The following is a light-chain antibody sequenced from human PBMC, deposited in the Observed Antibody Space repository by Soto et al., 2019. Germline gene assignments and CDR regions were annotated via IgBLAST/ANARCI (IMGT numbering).Light chain of an antibody. CDR1: SSDVGGYNY. CDR2: EVS. J-gene: IGLJ3*02. V-gene: IGLV2-8*01. CDR3: SSFAGPVWV. Sequence: QSALTQPPSASGSPGQSVTISCTGTSSDVGGYNYVSWYQQHPGKAPKLVIYEVSKRPSGVPDRFSGSKSGNTASLTVSGLQAEDEADYYCSSFAGPVWVFGGGTKLTVL.